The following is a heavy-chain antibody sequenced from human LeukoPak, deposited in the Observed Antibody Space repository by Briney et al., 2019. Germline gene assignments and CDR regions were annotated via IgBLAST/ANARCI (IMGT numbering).Heavy chain of an antibody. D-gene: IGHD3-10*01. Sequence: GGSLRLSCAASGFTFINAWMTWVRQAPGKGLEWVALIKGKTDGGTTDYAAPVKGRFTISRDDSKNTLYLQMNSLKTEDTAVYYCTTDVRTYYYGSGSSLDYWGQGTLVTVSS. V-gene: IGHV3-15*01. J-gene: IGHJ4*02. CDR3: TTDVRTYYYGSGSSLDY. CDR1: GFTFINAW. CDR2: IKGKTDGGTT.